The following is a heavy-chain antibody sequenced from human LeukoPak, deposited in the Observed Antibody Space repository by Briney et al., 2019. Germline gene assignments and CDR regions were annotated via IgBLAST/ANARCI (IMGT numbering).Heavy chain of an antibody. CDR1: GYTFTSHY. CDR3: ARGAVIVPAAMTIYYYYYYMDV. D-gene: IGHD2-2*01. J-gene: IGHJ6*03. Sequence: ASVKVSCKGSGYTFTSHYMHWVRHAPGQGLEWMGIINPNGGSTNYAQKFQGRVTVTRDMSTSTVYMELSSLRSEDTAVYYCARGAVIVPAAMTIYYYYYYMDVWGKGTTITVSS. V-gene: IGHV1-46*01. CDR2: INPNGGST.